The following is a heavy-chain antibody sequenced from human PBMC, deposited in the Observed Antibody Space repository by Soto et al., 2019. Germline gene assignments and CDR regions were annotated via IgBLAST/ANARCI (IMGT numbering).Heavy chain of an antibody. D-gene: IGHD2-2*01. CDR2: ISSDGSST. V-gene: IGHV3-74*01. CDR1: GFTLSNYW. CDR3: ARVPYCSSSSCYRYFAS. J-gene: IGHJ4*02. Sequence: EVQLVESGGGLVQPGGSLRLSCAASGFTLSNYWMHWARQAPGKGLVWVSRISSDGSSTNYADSVKGRFTISRDNAKNTLHLQMNSLRAEDTAVYYCARVPYCSSSSCYRYFASLGQGTLVTVSS.